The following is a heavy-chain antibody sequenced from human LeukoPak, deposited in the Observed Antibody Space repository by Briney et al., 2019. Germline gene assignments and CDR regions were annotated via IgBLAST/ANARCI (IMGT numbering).Heavy chain of an antibody. CDR2: IYFSGSI. V-gene: IGHV4-59*11. Sequence: SETLSLTCTVSGGSISSHYWSWIRQPPGKGLEWIGYIYFSGSINYNPSLKSRVTISIDTPNNQFSLKLSSVTAADTGVYYCARGLGAVAGRIYDGFDMWGQGTMVTVSS. J-gene: IGHJ3*02. D-gene: IGHD6-19*01. CDR1: GGSISSHY. CDR3: ARGLGAVAGRIYDGFDM.